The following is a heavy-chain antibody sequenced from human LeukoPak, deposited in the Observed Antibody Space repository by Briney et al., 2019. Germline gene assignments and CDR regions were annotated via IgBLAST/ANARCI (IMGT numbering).Heavy chain of an antibody. D-gene: IGHD2-21*02. CDR1: GFTFSNAW. Sequence: GGSLRLSCAASGFTFSNAWMSWVRQAPGKGLEWVGRIKSKTDGGTTDYAAPVKGRFTISRDDSKNTLYLQMNSLKTEDTAVYYCTTDPGVYCGGDCPPLDWFDPWGQGTLVTVSS. J-gene: IGHJ5*02. V-gene: IGHV3-15*01. CDR3: TTDPGVYCGGDCPPLDWFDP. CDR2: IKSKTDGGTT.